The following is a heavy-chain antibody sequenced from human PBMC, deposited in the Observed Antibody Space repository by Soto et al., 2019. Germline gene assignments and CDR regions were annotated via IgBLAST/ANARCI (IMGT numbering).Heavy chain of an antibody. CDR2: ISFDGISK. V-gene: IGHV3-30*03. Sequence: GGSLRLSCAASGFPFSRCGMHWVRQAPGKGPEWVAVISFDGISKDYADSVKGRFTISRDNSKNTLYLQMNSLRPEDTALFYCVPNDLTVGATFRFWGQGALVTVSS. CDR3: VPNDLTVGATFRF. D-gene: IGHD1-26*01. CDR1: GFPFSRCG. J-gene: IGHJ4*02.